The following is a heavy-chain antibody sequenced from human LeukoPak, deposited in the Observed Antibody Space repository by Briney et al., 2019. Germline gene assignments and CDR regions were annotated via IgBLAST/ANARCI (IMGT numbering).Heavy chain of an antibody. Sequence: ASVKVSCKASGGTFSSYAISWVRQAPGQGLEWMGRIIPIFGTANYAQKFQGRVTITTDESTSTAYMELSSLRSEDTAVCYCAGGSGYDTVRFNYWGQGTLVTVSS. CDR3: AGGSGYDTVRFNY. V-gene: IGHV1-69*05. CDR2: IIPIFGTA. CDR1: GGTFSSYA. D-gene: IGHD3-3*01. J-gene: IGHJ4*02.